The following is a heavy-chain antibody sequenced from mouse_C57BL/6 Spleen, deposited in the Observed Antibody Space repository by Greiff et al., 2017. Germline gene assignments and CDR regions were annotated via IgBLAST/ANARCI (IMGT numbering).Heavy chain of an antibody. CDR1: GFTFSDYG. CDR2: ISSGSGTI. V-gene: IGHV5-17*01. D-gene: IGHD1-1*01. Sequence: EVKLVESGGGLVKPGGSLKLSCAASGFTFSDYGMHWVRQAPEKGLEWVAYISSGSGTIYYEDTVKGRFTISRDNAKSTLFLQLTSLRSEDTAMYYCASMRYYCYYAIDYWGQGTSVTVSS. J-gene: IGHJ4*01. CDR3: ASMRYYCYYAIDY.